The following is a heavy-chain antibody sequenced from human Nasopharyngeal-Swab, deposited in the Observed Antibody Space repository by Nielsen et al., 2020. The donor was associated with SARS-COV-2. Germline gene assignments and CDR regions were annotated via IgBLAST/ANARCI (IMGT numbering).Heavy chain of an antibody. Sequence: SVKVSYKASGFTFTSSAVQWVRQARGQRLEWIGWIVVGSGNTNYAQKFQERVTITRDMSTSTAYMELSSLRSEDTAVYYCAAAISSSWYHYYYYGMDVWGQGTTVTVSS. V-gene: IGHV1-58*01. J-gene: IGHJ6*02. CDR3: AAAISSSWYHYYYYGMDV. CDR1: GFTFTSSA. CDR2: IVVGSGNT. D-gene: IGHD6-13*01.